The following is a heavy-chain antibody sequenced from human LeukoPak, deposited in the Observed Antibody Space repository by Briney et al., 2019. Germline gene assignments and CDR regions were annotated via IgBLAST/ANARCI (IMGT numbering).Heavy chain of an antibody. J-gene: IGHJ4*02. Sequence: PSETLSLTCAVYGGSFSGYYWSWIRQPPGKGLEWIGEINHSGSTNYNPSLKSRVTISVDTSKNQFSPKLSSVTAADTAVYYCARSSRVLRYFDYWGQGTLVTVSS. V-gene: IGHV4-34*01. CDR2: INHSGST. CDR3: ARSSRVLRYFDY. D-gene: IGHD3-9*01. CDR1: GGSFSGYY.